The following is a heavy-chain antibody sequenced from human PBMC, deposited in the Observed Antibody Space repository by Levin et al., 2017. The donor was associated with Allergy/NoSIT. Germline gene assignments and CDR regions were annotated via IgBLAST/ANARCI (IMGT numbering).Heavy chain of an antibody. J-gene: IGHJ6*02. CDR2: ISYDGSNK. CDR1: GFSFSNYL. Sequence: GGSLRLSCAASGFSFSNYLMHWVRQAPGKGLEWVAGISYDGSNKYYAASVKGRFTISRDNSKNTVYLHMSSLRNEDTAVYYCASVQSVFGGVVMAHYYYGMGVWGRGTTVAVS. D-gene: IGHD3-16*01. V-gene: IGHV3-30-3*01. CDR3: ASVQSVFGGVVMAHYYYGMGV.